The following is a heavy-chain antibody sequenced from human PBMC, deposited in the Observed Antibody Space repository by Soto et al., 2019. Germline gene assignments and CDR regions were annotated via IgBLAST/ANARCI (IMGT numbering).Heavy chain of an antibody. Sequence: EVQLLESGGGLVQPGGSLRLSCAASGFTFSSYAMSWVRQAPGKGLEWVSAISGSGGSTYYADSVKGRFTISRDNSKNTLYLQMNSLRAEDTAVYYCAKALRLRYFDWLTVADASDIWGQGTMVTVSS. CDR1: GFTFSSYA. V-gene: IGHV3-23*01. CDR2: ISGSGGST. D-gene: IGHD3-9*01. J-gene: IGHJ3*02. CDR3: AKALRLRYFDWLTVADASDI.